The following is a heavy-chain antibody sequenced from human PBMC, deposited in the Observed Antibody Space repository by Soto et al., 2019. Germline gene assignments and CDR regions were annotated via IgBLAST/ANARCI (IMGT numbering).Heavy chain of an antibody. D-gene: IGHD6-19*01. CDR3: ARALLHGEQCLVGKGEYYYVMDV. J-gene: IGHJ6*02. V-gene: IGHV1-69*13. CDR2: IIPIFGSA. Sequence: SVKVSCKASGGTFSSYAISWVRQAPGQGLEWMGGIIPIFGSANYAQKFQGRVTITADESTSTAYMELSSLRSEDTAVYYCARALLHGEQCLVGKGEYYYVMDVWGQGTTVTVYS. CDR1: GGTFSSYA.